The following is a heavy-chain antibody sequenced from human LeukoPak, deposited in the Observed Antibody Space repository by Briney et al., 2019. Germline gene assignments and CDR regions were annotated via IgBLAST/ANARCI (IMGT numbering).Heavy chain of an antibody. V-gene: IGHV3-11*04. CDR1: GFTFSDYY. CDR3: SRVVHFDWLSLY. Sequence: PGGSLRLSCAASGFTFSDYYMSWIRQAPGKGLEWVSYISSSGSTIYYADSVKGRFTISRDNAKNSLYLQMSSLRAEDTAVYYCSRVVHFDWLSLYWGQGTLVTVSS. J-gene: IGHJ4*02. D-gene: IGHD3-9*01. CDR2: ISSSGSTI.